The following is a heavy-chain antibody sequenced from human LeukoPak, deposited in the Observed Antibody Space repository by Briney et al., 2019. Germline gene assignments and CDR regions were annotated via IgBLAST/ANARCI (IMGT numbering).Heavy chain of an antibody. CDR1: GFTVSSNY. V-gene: IGHV3-66*02. Sequence: ESGGSLRLSCAASGFTVSSNYMNWVRKAPGKGLEWVSIIYSGGDTYYADSVKGRFTISRDNSKNTLYLQMNSLRAEDTAVYYCTRGPSSTWYSDYWGQGTLVTVSS. CDR2: IYSGGDT. D-gene: IGHD6-13*01. CDR3: TRGPSSTWYSDY. J-gene: IGHJ4*02.